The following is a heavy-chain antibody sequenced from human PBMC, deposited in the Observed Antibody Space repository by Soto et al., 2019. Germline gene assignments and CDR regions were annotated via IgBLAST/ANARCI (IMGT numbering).Heavy chain of an antibody. V-gene: IGHV1-2*02. Sequence: SGKVSCKASGYTFTGYYIPWVLQAPGQRLPWTPSVNPNSGCTNYAQKFQGRVTMTRETSISTAYMELSRLRSDDTAVYYRARDGEANFWSGYQNWFDPWGQGTLLTVSS. J-gene: IGHJ5*02. D-gene: IGHD3-3*01. CDR1: GYTFTGYY. CDR3: ARDGEANFWSGYQNWFDP. CDR2: VNPNSGCT.